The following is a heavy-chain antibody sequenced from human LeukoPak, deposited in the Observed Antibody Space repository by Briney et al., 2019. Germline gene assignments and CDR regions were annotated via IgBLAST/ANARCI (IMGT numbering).Heavy chain of an antibody. D-gene: IGHD5-24*01. V-gene: IGHV3-11*01. CDR3: ARTGRNNYFDS. CDR1: RFTFSDSY. Sequence: SGGSLRLSCAASRFTFSDSYMSWIRQAPGEGLDWLSCISSSSHTIYYAESVRVRFTTSRDNAKNSLSLQLNSLRPEDTAVYYCARTGRNNYFDSWGQGTLVTVSS. CDR2: ISSSSHTI. J-gene: IGHJ5*01.